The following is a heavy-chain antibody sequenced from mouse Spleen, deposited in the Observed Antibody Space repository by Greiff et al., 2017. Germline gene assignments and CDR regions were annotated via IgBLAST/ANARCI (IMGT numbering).Heavy chain of an antibody. CDR1: GFTFSDYG. CDR2: ISNLAYSI. Sequence: EVKLMESGGGLVKPGGSLKLSCAASGFTFSDYGMAWVRQAPGKGPEWVAFISNLAYSIYYADTVTGRFTISRENAKNTLYLEMSSLRSEDTAMYYCARGGPFFAYWGQGTLVTVSA. V-gene: IGHV5-15*01. J-gene: IGHJ3*01. CDR3: ARGGPFFAY.